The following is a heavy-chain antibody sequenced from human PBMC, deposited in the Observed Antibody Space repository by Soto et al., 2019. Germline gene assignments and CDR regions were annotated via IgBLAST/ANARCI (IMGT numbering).Heavy chain of an antibody. Sequence: QVHLVQSGAVVREPGASVKISCKASGFTFTTHPIHWVRQAPDQRLEWMGWINPGNGYSDYSQKFQGRVTFTRDTSANTAYMELNSLRAEDTALYYCASRPGLDTGPFDYWGQGTLVTVSS. CDR1: GFTFTTHP. D-gene: IGHD1-1*01. CDR3: ASRPGLDTGPFDY. CDR2: INPGNGYS. V-gene: IGHV1-3*01. J-gene: IGHJ4*02.